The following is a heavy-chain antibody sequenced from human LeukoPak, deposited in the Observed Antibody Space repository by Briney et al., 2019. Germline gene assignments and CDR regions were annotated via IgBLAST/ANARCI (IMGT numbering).Heavy chain of an antibody. V-gene: IGHV1-69*13. CDR2: IIPIFGTA. D-gene: IGHD1-26*01. CDR3: ARKWERTAFDI. CDR1: GGTFSSYA. Sequence: SVKVSCKASGGTFSSYAISWVRQAPGQGLEWMGGIIPIFGTANYAQKFQGRVTITADESTCTAYMELSSLRSEDTAVYYCARKWERTAFDIWGQGTMVAVSS. J-gene: IGHJ3*02.